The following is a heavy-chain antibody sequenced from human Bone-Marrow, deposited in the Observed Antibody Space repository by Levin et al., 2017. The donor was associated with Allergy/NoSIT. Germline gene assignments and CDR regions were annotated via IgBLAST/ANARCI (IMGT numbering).Heavy chain of an antibody. V-gene: IGHV4-61*02. Sequence: SQTLSLTCNVSGDSISNNHHYWSWIRQPAGKGLEWIGRMFAGGAATYKRSLRSRVTISIDTSKNQFSLKLTSVTAADTAVYYCARDETFNSWHVGWFDSWGQGTLVTVSS. CDR2: MFAGGAA. J-gene: IGHJ5*01. D-gene: IGHD2/OR15-2a*01. CDR3: ARDETFNSWHVGWFDS. CDR1: GDSISNNHHY.